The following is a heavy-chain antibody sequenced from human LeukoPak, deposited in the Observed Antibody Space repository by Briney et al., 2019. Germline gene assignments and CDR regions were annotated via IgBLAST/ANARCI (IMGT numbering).Heavy chain of an antibody. D-gene: IGHD3-10*01. CDR1: GFTFSSYA. CDR2: ISGSGGST. J-gene: IGHJ5*02. CDR3: AKKLGMVRGVIIT. V-gene: IGHV3-23*01. Sequence: GGSLRLSCAASGFTFSSYAMSWVRPAPGKGLEWVSAISGSGGSTYYADSLKGRFTISRDNSKNTLYLQMNSLRAEDTAVYYCAKKLGMVRGVIITWGQGTLVTVSS.